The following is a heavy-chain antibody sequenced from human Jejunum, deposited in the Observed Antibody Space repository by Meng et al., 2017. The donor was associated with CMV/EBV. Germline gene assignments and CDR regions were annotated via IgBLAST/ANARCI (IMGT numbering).Heavy chain of an antibody. D-gene: IGHD7-27*01. CDR2: ISLGNGQT. J-gene: IGHJ4*02. CDR3: ARDVWGFDY. Sequence: QAHLLQSGAEVKNPGASVTISCKTSGYTFTDHNIGWVRQAPGQGLEWVGWISLGNGQTVYGHKVQGRVTVTTDTSTSTAYMELRSLRSDDTAMYYCARDVWGFDYWGQGTLVTVSS. V-gene: IGHV1-18*04. CDR1: GYTFTDHN.